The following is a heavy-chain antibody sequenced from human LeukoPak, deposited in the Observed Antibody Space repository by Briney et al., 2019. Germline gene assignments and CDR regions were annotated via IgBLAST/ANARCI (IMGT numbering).Heavy chain of an antibody. CDR3: ARVSYYDSLDY. D-gene: IGHD3-22*01. V-gene: IGHV1-2*06. CDR1: GYTFASYD. Sequence: GASVRVSCKASGYTFASYDINWVRQAPGQGLEWMGRINPNSGGTNYAQKFQGRVTMTRDTSISTAYMELSRLRSDDTAVYYCARVSYYDSLDYWGQGTLVTVSS. CDR2: INPNSGGT. J-gene: IGHJ4*02.